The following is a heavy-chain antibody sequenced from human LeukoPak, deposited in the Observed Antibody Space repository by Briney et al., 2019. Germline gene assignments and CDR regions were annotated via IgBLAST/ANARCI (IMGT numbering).Heavy chain of an antibody. J-gene: IGHJ6*02. CDR1: GFRFSAYW. D-gene: IGHD2-15*01. CDR3: ARERVVAATEPPYGMDV. Sequence: GGSLRLSCATSGFRFSAYWMHWVRQAPGKGLVWVSRINSDGSVTSFADSVKGRFTISRDNAKNSLYLQMNSLRAEDTAVYYCARERVVAATEPPYGMDVWGQGTTVTVSS. V-gene: IGHV3-74*01. CDR2: INSDGSVT.